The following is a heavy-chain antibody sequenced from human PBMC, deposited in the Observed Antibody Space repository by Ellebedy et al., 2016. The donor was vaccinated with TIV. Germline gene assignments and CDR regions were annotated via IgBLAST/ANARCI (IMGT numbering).Heavy chain of an antibody. CDR2: INTDTGNP. CDR1: GYVLKGFA. J-gene: IGHJ4*02. Sequence: AASVKVSCKASGYVLKGFAMNWVRQAPGQGLEWMGRINTDTGNPTFAQGFTGRFVFSLDTSVNTAYLEISSLKAEDTAVYYCARSLGPEISNYWGQGTLVTVSS. V-gene: IGHV7-4-1*02. CDR3: ARSLGPEISNY. D-gene: IGHD7-27*01.